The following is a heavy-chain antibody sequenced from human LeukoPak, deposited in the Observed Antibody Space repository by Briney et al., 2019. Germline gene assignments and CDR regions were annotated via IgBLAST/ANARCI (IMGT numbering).Heavy chain of an antibody. CDR2: IYYSGTT. V-gene: IGHV4-39*07. Sequence: SETLSLTCTVSGGSITSSSHHWGWLRQPPGKGLEWIGSIYYSGTTYYKPSLRSRVTISVDTSKNQFYLRLTSVTAADSAMYYCARELHSGSYYFDYWGQGTLVTVSS. CDR1: GGSITSSSHH. J-gene: IGHJ4*02. CDR3: ARELHSGSYYFDY. D-gene: IGHD1-26*01.